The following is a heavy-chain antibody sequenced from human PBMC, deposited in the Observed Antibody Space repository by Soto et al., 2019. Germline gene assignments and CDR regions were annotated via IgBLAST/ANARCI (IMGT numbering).Heavy chain of an antibody. Sequence: LRLSCAASGFTFSSYWMHWVRQAPGKGLVWVSRINSDGSSTSYADSVKGRFTISRDNAKNTLYLQMNSLRAEDTAVYYCARDPGVVSLYYFDYWGQGTLVTVSS. CDR2: INSDGSST. CDR1: GFTFSSYW. CDR3: ARDPGVVSLYYFDY. D-gene: IGHD3-22*01. J-gene: IGHJ4*02. V-gene: IGHV3-74*01.